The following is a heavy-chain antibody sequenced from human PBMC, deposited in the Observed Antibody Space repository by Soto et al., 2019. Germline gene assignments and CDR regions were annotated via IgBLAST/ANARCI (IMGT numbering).Heavy chain of an antibody. CDR1: GGSISSSSYY. J-gene: IGHJ6*02. CDR3: ARRRTATSTGMDV. Sequence: QLQLQESGPGLVKPSETLSLTCTVSGGSISSSSYYWGWIRQPPGKGLEWIGSIYYSGSTYYNPSLKSRVTISGDTSKNQFSLKLSSVTAADTAVYYCARRRTATSTGMDVWGQGTTVTVSS. CDR2: IYYSGST. V-gene: IGHV4-39*01. D-gene: IGHD1-26*01.